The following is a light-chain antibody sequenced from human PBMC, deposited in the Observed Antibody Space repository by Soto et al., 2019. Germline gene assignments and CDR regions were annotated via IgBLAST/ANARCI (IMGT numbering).Light chain of an antibody. J-gene: IGKJ1*01. CDR2: DAS. CDR3: QQYGSSPPSWT. CDR1: QSVRSSY. V-gene: IGKV3-20*01. Sequence: ENVLTQSPGTLSLSPGERATLSCRASQSVRSSYLAWYQQKPGQPPSLLIFDASNRATGIPDRFSGSGSGTDFTLTISSLEPEDFAVYYCQQYGSSPPSWTFGQGTKVEIK.